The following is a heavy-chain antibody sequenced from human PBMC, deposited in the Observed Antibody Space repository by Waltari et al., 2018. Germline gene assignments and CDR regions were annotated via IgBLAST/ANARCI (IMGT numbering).Heavy chain of an antibody. D-gene: IGHD1-1*01. CDR1: GFIFSTYS. CDR2: ISSSTSTR. CDR3: VKGYSHDN. Sequence: EVQLAESGGGLVQPGGSLRLSCVGSGFIFSTYSMNWVRQAPGKGLEWLSYISSSTSTRYYADSVKGRFTVSRDNAENSLYLQMNSLRDEDTAIYYCVKGYSHDNWGQGTLVTVSS. V-gene: IGHV3-48*02. J-gene: IGHJ4*02.